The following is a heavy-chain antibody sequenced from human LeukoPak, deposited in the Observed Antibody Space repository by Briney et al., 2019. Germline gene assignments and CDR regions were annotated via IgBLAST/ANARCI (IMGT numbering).Heavy chain of an antibody. J-gene: IGHJ4*02. CDR1: GIPFVDAW. D-gene: IGHD4-17*01. Sequence: AGGSLRLSCVLSGIPFVDAWMSWVRQAPGKGLEWIGRITKDGTTDYAAPVKGRFTISRDNSKNTFYLLMNSLKIEDTAVYYCTWMTTVLTVDFWGRGTLVTASS. CDR3: TWMTTVLTVDF. V-gene: IGHV3-15*01. CDR2: ITKDGTT.